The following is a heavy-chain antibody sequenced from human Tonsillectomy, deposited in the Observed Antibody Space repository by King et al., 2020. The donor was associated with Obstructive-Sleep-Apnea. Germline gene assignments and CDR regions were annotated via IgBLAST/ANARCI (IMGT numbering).Heavy chain of an antibody. V-gene: IGHV3-21*01. Sequence: VQLVESGGGLVKPGGSLRLSCAASGFTFSSYSMNWVRQAPGKGLEWGSSISSSSSYIYYADSVKGRFTISRDNAKNYLYLQMNSLRAEDTAVYYCARILAAYYDFWSGSYYYYGMDVWGQGTTVTVSS. D-gene: IGHD3-3*01. CDR2: ISSSSSYI. CDR1: GFTFSSYS. J-gene: IGHJ6*02. CDR3: ARILAAYYDFWSGSYYYYGMDV.